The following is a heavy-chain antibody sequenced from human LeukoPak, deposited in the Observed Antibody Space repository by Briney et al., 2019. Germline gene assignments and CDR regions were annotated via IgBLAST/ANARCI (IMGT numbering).Heavy chain of an antibody. J-gene: IGHJ6*03. CDR1: GFTFHTYW. CDR3: ARGARPPYYYYYYMDA. CDR2: IKEDGSEK. Sequence: GGSLRLSCTASGFTFHTYWMSWVRQAPGKGLEWVANIKEDGSEKYCVDSVKGRFTISRDNAKTSLYLQMNSLRAEDTAVYYCARGARPPYYYYYYMDAWGKGTTVTVSS. V-gene: IGHV3-7*01.